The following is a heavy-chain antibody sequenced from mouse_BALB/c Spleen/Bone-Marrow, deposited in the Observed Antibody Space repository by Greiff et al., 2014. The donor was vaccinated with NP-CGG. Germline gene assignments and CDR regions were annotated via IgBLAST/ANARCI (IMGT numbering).Heavy chain of an antibody. D-gene: IGHD2-1*01. J-gene: IGHJ4*01. CDR3: ARDGNFAMDY. CDR2: INDGGSYT. CDR1: GFTFSDYY. Sequence: VQLQQSGGGLVKPGGSLKLSCAVSGFTFSDYYMYWVRQNPEKRLEWVATINDGGSYTYYPGSVKGRFTISRDNAKNNLYLQMSSLKSEDTAMYYCARDGNFAMDYWGQGTSVTVSS. V-gene: IGHV5-4*02.